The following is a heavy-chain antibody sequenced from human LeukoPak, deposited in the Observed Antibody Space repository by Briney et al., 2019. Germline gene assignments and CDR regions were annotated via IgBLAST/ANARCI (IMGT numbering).Heavy chain of an antibody. CDR2: MNPNSGNT. Sequence: ASVKVSCKASGYTLTSYDINWVRQATGQGLEWMGWMNPNSGNTGYAQKFQGRVTMTRNTSISTAYMELSSLRSEDTAVYYCARGPTDNWNVDNWFDPWGQGTLVTVSS. CDR3: ARGPTDNWNVDNWFDP. D-gene: IGHD1-1*01. J-gene: IGHJ5*02. CDR1: GYTLTSYD. V-gene: IGHV1-8*01.